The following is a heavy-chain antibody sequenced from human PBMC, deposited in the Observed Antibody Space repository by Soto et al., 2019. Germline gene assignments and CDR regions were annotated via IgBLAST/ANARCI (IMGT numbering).Heavy chain of an antibody. CDR2: IYYSGST. CDR1: GGSISSGDYY. V-gene: IGHV4-30-4*01. Sequence: QVQLQESGPGLVKPSQTLSLTCTVSGGSISSGDYYWSWIRQPPGKGLEWIGYIYYSGSTYYNPSLKSPVTISVDPSKNQFPLKLSSVTAADTAVYYCARVLWGQGNYYDSSGYAPSGGYFDLWGRGTLVTVSS. J-gene: IGHJ2*01. CDR3: ARVLWGQGNYYDSSGYAPSGGYFDL. D-gene: IGHD3-22*01.